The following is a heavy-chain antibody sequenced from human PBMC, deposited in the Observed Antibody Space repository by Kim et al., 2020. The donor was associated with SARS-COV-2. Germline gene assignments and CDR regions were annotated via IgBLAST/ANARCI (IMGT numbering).Heavy chain of an antibody. CDR3: ARGGAYCGGDCYPKAYYYYGMDV. J-gene: IGHJ6*02. V-gene: IGHV1-3*01. CDR1: GYTFTSYA. CDR2: INAGNGNT. D-gene: IGHD2-21*02. Sequence: ASVKVSCKASGYTFTSYAMHWVRQAPGQRLEWMGWINAGNGNTKYSQKFQGRVTITRDTSASTAYMELSSLRSEDTAVYYCARGGAYCGGDCYPKAYYYYGMDVWGQGTTVSVSS.